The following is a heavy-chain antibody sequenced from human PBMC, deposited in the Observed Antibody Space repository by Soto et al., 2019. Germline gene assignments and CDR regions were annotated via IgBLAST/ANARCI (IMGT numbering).Heavy chain of an antibody. J-gene: IGHJ4*02. CDR3: VSEKRVLPGTMGYFDY. Sequence: SQTLSLTCAISGDSVSNNIAAWSWIRQSPSRGLEWLGRTFYRSQWHSDFAISMESRIIINPDTSKNQLSLQLKSVTPEDTAVYYCVSEKRVLPGTMGYFDYWGQGTLVTVSS. V-gene: IGHV6-1*01. CDR2: TFYRSQWHS. CDR1: GDSVSNNIAA. D-gene: IGHD3-10*01.